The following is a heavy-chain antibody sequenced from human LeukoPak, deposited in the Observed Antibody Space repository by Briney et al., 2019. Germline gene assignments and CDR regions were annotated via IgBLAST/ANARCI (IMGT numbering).Heavy chain of an antibody. CDR3: ARAPPYDYDSSGFPDY. V-gene: IGHV1-18*01. CDR1: GYTFTIYG. D-gene: IGHD3-22*01. Sequence: ASVRVSSKASGYTFTIYGICWVRQAPGQGLEWMGWISAYIGNTNYSQKLQGRVTITTDTSTSTAYMELRSLRSDDTAVYYCARAPPYDYDSSGFPDYWGQGTLVTVSS. CDR2: ISAYIGNT. J-gene: IGHJ4*02.